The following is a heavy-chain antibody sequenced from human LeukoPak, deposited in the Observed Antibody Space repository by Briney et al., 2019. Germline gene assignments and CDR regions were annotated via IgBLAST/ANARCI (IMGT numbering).Heavy chain of an antibody. V-gene: IGHV3-7*01. CDR2: IKQDGSEK. CDR3: ARDLVEELLEYFQH. J-gene: IGHJ1*01. Sequence: GGSLRLSCAASRFTFSSYWTSWVRQAPGKGLEWVADIKQDGSEKYYVDSVKGRFTISRDNAKNSLYLQMNSLRAEDTAVYYCARDLVEELLEYFQHWGQGTLVTVSS. D-gene: IGHD1-26*01. CDR1: RFTFSSYW.